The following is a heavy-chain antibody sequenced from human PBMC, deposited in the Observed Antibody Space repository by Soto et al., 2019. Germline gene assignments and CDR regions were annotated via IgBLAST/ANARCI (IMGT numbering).Heavy chain of an antibody. Sequence: PSETLSLTCAVSGGSITSGNSYSWSWIRQTPGKGLEWIGSISHTGSTSYNPSLKSRLTMSVDKSKDQFSLRLSSVTAADMAVYYCARAVAPYFGTWFDPWGQGILVTVSS. J-gene: IGHJ5*02. CDR2: ISHTGST. CDR1: GGSITSGNSYS. CDR3: ARAVAPYFGTWFDP. D-gene: IGHD3-10*01. V-gene: IGHV4-30-2*01.